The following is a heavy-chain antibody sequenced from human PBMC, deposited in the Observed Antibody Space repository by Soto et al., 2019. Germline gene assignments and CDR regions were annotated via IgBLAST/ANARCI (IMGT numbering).Heavy chain of an antibody. D-gene: IGHD3-10*01. Sequence: GASVKVSCKASVYTFTSYGISWVRQAPGQGLEWMGWISAYNGNTNYAQKLQGRVTMTTDTSTSTAYMELRSMRSDDTAVYYCARLGTMVRGVNVYGMDVWGQGTTVTVSS. V-gene: IGHV1-18*01. CDR2: ISAYNGNT. CDR3: ARLGTMVRGVNVYGMDV. CDR1: VYTFTSYG. J-gene: IGHJ6*02.